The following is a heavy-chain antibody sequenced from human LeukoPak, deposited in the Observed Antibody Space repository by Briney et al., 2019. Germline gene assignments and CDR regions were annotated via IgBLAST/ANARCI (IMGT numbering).Heavy chain of an antibody. V-gene: IGHV3-33*01. D-gene: IGHD1-1*01. CDR2: IWYDGSNK. CDR1: GFTFSSYG. Sequence: GGSLRLSCAASGFTFSSYGVHWVRQAPGKGLEWVAVIWYDGSNKYYADFVKGRFTISRDNSKNTLYLQMNSLRAEDTAVYYCARRPINWNYFDYWGQGTLVTVSS. J-gene: IGHJ4*02. CDR3: ARRPINWNYFDY.